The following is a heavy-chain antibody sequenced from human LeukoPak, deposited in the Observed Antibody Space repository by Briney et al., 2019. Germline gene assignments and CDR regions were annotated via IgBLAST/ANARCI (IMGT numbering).Heavy chain of an antibody. Sequence: GEPLKISCKDSGYSFTNYWIGWVRQMPGKGLEWMGIIYSGDSNTRYSPSFQGQVTISADKSINTAYLQWSSLKASDTAIYYCARRGEAMDPFDYWGQGTLVTVSS. J-gene: IGHJ4*02. CDR1: GYSFTNYW. CDR3: ARRGEAMDPFDY. D-gene: IGHD5-18*01. CDR2: IYSGDSNT. V-gene: IGHV5-51*01.